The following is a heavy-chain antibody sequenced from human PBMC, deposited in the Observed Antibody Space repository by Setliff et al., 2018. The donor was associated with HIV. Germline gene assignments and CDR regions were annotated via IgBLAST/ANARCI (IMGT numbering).Heavy chain of an antibody. Sequence: GESLKISCKGSGYSFSSYWIGWVRQMPGKGLEWMGIIYPADADIKYSPSFQGQVTISVDKSISTAYLQWSSLKASDTAMYYCARRQDSSGYKLYNGDAFDIWGQGTMVTLSS. CDR3: ARRQDSSGYKLYNGDAFDI. D-gene: IGHD3-22*01. CDR2: IYPADADI. J-gene: IGHJ3*02. CDR1: GYSFSSYW. V-gene: IGHV5-51*01.